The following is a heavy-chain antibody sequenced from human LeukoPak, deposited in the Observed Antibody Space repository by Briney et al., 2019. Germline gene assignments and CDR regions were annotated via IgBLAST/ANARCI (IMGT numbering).Heavy chain of an antibody. J-gene: IGHJ4*02. CDR2: IYQSGST. CDR3: ARHKWDGFNCFDY. Sequence: PSQTLSLTCTLSSGSIRSNYWSWVRHPPAQGLDWIAYIYQSGSTNYNTSLKSRVTISVDSSKNQFSLSLSSVTAADTAVYYCARHKWDGFNCFDYWGQGTLVTVSS. V-gene: IGHV4-59*08. D-gene: IGHD5-24*01. CDR1: SGSIRSNY.